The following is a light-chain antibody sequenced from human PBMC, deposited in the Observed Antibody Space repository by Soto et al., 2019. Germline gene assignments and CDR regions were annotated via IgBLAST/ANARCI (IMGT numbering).Light chain of an antibody. CDR2: DNN. CDR3: GTWDTRLSVVV. Sequence: QSVLTHPPSVSAAPGQKVTISCSGSSSNIVSWYQQLPGTAPKLLIYDNNKRPSGIPDRFSGSKSGTSATLGITGLQTGDEADYYCGTWDTRLSVVVFGGGTKVTVL. V-gene: IGLV1-51*01. CDR1: SSNI. J-gene: IGLJ2*01.